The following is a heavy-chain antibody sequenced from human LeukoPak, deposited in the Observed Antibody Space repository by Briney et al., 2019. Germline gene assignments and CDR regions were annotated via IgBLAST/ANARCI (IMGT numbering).Heavy chain of an antibody. J-gene: IGHJ4*02. CDR1: GFTFSSYG. V-gene: IGHV3-30*03. D-gene: IGHD2-8*01. CDR3: ARDLHGPLDS. CDR2: ISYDGSNK. Sequence: GSLRLSCAASGFTFSSYGMYWVRQAPGKGLEWVALISYDGSNKYYADSVKGRFIISRDKSKNTLYLKMNSLRVEDTAVYYCARDLHGPLDSWGQGTLVTVSS.